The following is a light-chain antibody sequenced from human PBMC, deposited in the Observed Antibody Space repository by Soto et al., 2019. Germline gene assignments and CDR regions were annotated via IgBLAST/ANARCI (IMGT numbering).Light chain of an antibody. V-gene: IGKV3-15*01. CDR1: QSVTSN. CDR2: GAS. Sequence: EIVMTQSPATLSVSAGERATLSCRASQSVTSNLVWYQQKPGQAPRLLIYGASTRATGIPARFSGSGSGTEFTLTISSLQSEDFAVYYCQQYNNWPPPTFGQGTKVEIK. CDR3: QQYNNWPPPT. J-gene: IGKJ1*01.